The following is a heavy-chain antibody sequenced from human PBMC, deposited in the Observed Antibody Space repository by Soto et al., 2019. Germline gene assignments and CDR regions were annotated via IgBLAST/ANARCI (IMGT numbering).Heavy chain of an antibody. J-gene: IGHJ4*02. CDR2: IYYSGST. Sequence: SETLSLTCTVSGGSISSGGYYWSWIRQHPGKGLEWIGYIYYSGSTYYNPSLKSRVTISVDTSKNQFSLKLSSVTAADTAVYYCARVEQLVRGVSPVFDYWGQGTLVTVSS. V-gene: IGHV4-31*03. CDR1: GGSISSGGYY. CDR3: ARVEQLVRGVSPVFDY. D-gene: IGHD6-13*01.